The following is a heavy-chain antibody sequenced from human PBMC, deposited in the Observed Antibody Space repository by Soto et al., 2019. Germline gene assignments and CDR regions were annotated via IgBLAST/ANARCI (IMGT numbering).Heavy chain of an antibody. J-gene: IGHJ6*02. D-gene: IGHD6-13*01. Sequence: GESLKISCKGSGYSFTSYWISWVRQMPGKGLEWMGRIDPSDSYTNYSPSFQGHVTISADKSISTAYLQWSSLKASDTAMYYCATGPIAAAGTGDYYGMDVWGQGTTVTSP. CDR3: ATGPIAAAGTGDYYGMDV. V-gene: IGHV5-10-1*01. CDR2: IDPSDSYT. CDR1: GYSFTSYW.